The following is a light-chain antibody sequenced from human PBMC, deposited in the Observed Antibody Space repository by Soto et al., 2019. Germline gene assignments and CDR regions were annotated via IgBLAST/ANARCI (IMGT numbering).Light chain of an antibody. J-gene: IGKJ5*01. CDR3: QQYNNWLPIT. Sequence: EIVMTHSRATLSVSPGERVTLSCRASQSVRSNLAWYQQKPGQSPRLLIYGASTRANGIPARFSGSGSGTEFTLTFCSLQSEDFAVYYCQQYNNWLPITFGQGTRLEIK. CDR2: GAS. CDR1: QSVRSN. V-gene: IGKV3-15*01.